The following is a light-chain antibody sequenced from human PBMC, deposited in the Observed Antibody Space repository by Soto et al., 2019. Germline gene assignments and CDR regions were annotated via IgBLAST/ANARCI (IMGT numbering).Light chain of an antibody. Sequence: DIQMTQSPSTLSGSVGDRVTITCRASQTISSWLAWYQQKQGKAPKLLIYHASTLKSGVPSRFSGTGSGTKFTLTISSLQPDDFATYYCQHYNSYSDAFGQGTKLDIK. CDR1: QTISSW. CDR3: QHYNSYSDA. V-gene: IGKV1-5*03. J-gene: IGKJ1*01. CDR2: HAS.